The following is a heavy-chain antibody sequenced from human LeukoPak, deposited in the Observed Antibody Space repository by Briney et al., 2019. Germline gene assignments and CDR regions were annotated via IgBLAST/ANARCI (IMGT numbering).Heavy chain of an antibody. D-gene: IGHD2-2*01. CDR3: AKDRVRQLLDAFDI. J-gene: IGHJ3*02. V-gene: IGHV3-9*01. Sequence: PGGSLRLSCAASGFTFDDYAMHWVRQAPGKGLEWVSGISWNSGSIGYADSVKGRFTISRDNAKNSLYLQMNSLRAEDTALYYCAKDRVRQLLDAFDIWGQGTMVTVSS. CDR1: GFTFDDYA. CDR2: ISWNSGSI.